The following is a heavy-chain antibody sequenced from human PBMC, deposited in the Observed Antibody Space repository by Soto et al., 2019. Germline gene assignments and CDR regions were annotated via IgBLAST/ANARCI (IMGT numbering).Heavy chain of an antibody. Sequence: GGSLRLSCAASGFTFDDYAMHWVRQAPGKGLEWVSGISWNSGSIGYADSVKGRFTISRDNAKNSLYLQMNSLRAEDTALYYCAKDKKGYSSGWYYFDYWGQGTLVXVSS. V-gene: IGHV3-9*01. CDR2: ISWNSGSI. CDR1: GFTFDDYA. D-gene: IGHD6-19*01. CDR3: AKDKKGYSSGWYYFDY. J-gene: IGHJ4*02.